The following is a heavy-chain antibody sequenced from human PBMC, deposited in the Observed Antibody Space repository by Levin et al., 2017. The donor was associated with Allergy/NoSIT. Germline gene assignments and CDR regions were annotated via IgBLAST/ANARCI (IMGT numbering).Heavy chain of an antibody. D-gene: IGHD3-10*01. CDR2: IRSKAYGGTT. V-gene: IGHV3-49*03. J-gene: IGHJ6*03. CDR3: TRNRGYYGSGSYFHYYYMDV. CDR1: GFTFGDYA. Sequence: GESLKISCTASGFTFGDYAMSWFRQAPGKGLEWVGFIRSKAYGGTTEYAASVKGRFTISRDDSKSIAYLQMNSLKTEDTAVYYCTRNRGYYGSGSYFHYYYMDVWGKGTTVTVSS.